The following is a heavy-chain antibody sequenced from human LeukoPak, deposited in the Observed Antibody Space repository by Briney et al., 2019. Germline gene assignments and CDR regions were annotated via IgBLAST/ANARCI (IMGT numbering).Heavy chain of an antibody. CDR3: ARDSGGAARPALHYYYMDV. CDR1: GGTFSSYA. D-gene: IGHD6-6*01. J-gene: IGHJ6*03. CDR2: IIPIFGTA. V-gene: IGHV1-69*13. Sequence: ASVKVSCKASGGTFSSYAISWVRQAPGQGLEWMGGIIPIFGTANYAQKFQGRVTITADESTSTAYMELSSLRSEDTAVYYCARDSGGAARPALHYYYMDVWGKGTTVTVSS.